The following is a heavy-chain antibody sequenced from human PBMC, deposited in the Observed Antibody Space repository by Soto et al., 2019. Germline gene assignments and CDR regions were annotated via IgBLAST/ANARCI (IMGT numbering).Heavy chain of an antibody. J-gene: IGHJ4*02. CDR2: IRSKAYGGTT. CDR3: TRDRGYCSSTSCYPFDY. D-gene: IGHD2-2*01. V-gene: IGHV3-49*03. Sequence: PGESLKISCTASGFTFGDYAMSWFRQAPGKGLEWVGFIRSKAYGGTTEYAASVKGRFTISRDDSKSIAYLQMNSLKTEDTAVYYCTRDRGYCSSTSCYPFDYWGQGTLVTSPQ. CDR1: GFTFGDYA.